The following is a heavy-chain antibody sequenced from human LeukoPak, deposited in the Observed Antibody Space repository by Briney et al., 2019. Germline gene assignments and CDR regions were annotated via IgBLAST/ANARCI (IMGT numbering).Heavy chain of an antibody. Sequence: GGSLRLSCAASGFIFTSYGMHWVRQAPGKGLDWVAGTWYDGSNKYYMDSVKGRFTISRDNSKNTLYLQMNSLRAVDTAVYYCARTGGSPDEYYYYGMDVWGQGTTVTVSS. CDR2: TWYDGSNK. V-gene: IGHV3-33*01. CDR1: GFIFTSYG. D-gene: IGHD2/OR15-2a*01. CDR3: ARTGGSPDEYYYYGMDV. J-gene: IGHJ6*02.